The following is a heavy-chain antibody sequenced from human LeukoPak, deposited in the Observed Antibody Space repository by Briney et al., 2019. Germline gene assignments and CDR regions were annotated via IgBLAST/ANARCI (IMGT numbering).Heavy chain of an antibody. D-gene: IGHD1-26*01. CDR2: ISWNSGSI. V-gene: IGHV3-9*01. Sequence: PGGSLRLSCAASGFTFDDYAMHWVRQAPGKGLEWVSGISWNSGSIGYADSVKGRFTISRDNAKNTLYLQMNSLRAEDTAVYYCARDVSGVFSIWGQGTLVTVSS. CDR1: GFTFDDYA. J-gene: IGHJ4*02. CDR3: ARDVSGVFSI.